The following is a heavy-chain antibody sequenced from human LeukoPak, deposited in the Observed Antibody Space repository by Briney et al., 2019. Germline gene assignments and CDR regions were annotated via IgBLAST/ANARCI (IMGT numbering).Heavy chain of an antibody. CDR2: INPNSGGT. CDR1: GYTFTSYA. Sequence: ASVKVSCKASGYTFTSYAMNWVRQAPGQGLEWMGWINPNSGGTNYAQKFQGRVTMTRDTSISTAYMELSRLRSDDTAVYYCARDYESVVPAAILGGVWGQGTLVTVSS. J-gene: IGHJ4*02. CDR3: ARDYESVVPAAILGGV. D-gene: IGHD2-2*01. V-gene: IGHV1-2*02.